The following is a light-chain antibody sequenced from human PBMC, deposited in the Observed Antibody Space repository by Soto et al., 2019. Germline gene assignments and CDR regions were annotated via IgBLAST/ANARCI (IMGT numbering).Light chain of an antibody. CDR3: QQYGYSPPT. V-gene: IGKV3-20*01. Sequence: ENVLTQSPGTLSLSPGERATLSCRASQSVSSTFFAWYQQKPGQALRLLLYAAASRATGIPDRFSGSGSGTDVTLTISRLEPEDFAVYYCQQYGYSPPTFGQGTKLEIK. J-gene: IGKJ2*01. CDR2: AAA. CDR1: QSVSSTF.